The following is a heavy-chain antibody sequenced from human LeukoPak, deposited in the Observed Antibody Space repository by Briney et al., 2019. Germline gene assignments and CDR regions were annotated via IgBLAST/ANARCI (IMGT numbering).Heavy chain of an antibody. CDR2: IYSGGST. V-gene: IGHV3-53*01. D-gene: IGHD3-22*01. Sequence: GGSLRLSCAASGFTVSSNYMSWVRQAPGKGLEWVSVIYSGGSTYYADSVKGRFTISRDNSKNTLYLQMNSLRAEDTAVYYCARVGGSSGYTIDYWGQGTLVTVFS. CDR3: ARVGGSSGYTIDY. J-gene: IGHJ4*02. CDR1: GFTVSSNY.